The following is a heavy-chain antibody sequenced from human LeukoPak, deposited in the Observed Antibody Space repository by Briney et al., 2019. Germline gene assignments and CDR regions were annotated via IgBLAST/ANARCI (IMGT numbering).Heavy chain of an antibody. V-gene: IGHV4-39*01. CDR2: IYSSGTT. J-gene: IGHJ4*02. CDR1: GVSVNSGDYY. Sequence: SETLSLTCTVSGVSVNSGDYYWGWIRQSPGKSLEGIGNIYSSGTTYYNPSLKSRVIISMDTSRNQFSLNLSSVTAADTAVYYCASDTHVIKRFDSWSQGTLVTVSS. D-gene: IGHD5-18*01. CDR3: ASDTHVIKRFDS.